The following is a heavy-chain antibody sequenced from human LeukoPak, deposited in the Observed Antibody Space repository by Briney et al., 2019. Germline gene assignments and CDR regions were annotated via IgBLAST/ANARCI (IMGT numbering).Heavy chain of an antibody. Sequence: PSETLSLTCAVYGGSFSGYFWSWIRQPPGKGLEWIGEINHSGSTNYNPSLKSRVTISVDTSKNQVSLKLSSVTAADTAVYYCAIRRGYSYGYGPWGQGTLVTVSS. CDR2: INHSGST. J-gene: IGHJ4*02. V-gene: IGHV4-34*01. D-gene: IGHD5-18*01. CDR1: GGSFSGYF. CDR3: AIRRGYSYGYGP.